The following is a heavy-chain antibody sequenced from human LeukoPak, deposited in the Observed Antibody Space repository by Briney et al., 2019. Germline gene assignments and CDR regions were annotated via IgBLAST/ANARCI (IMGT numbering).Heavy chain of an antibody. CDR2: ISGSGGST. CDR3: ARDRYYYDSSGYLDY. V-gene: IGHV3-23*01. Sequence: GGSLRLSCAASGFTFSSYAMTWVRQAPGKGLEWVSAISGSGGSTFYADSVKGHFTISRDNSKNTLYLQMNSLRAEDTAVYYCARDRYYYDSSGYLDYWGQGTLVTVSS. D-gene: IGHD3-22*01. J-gene: IGHJ4*02. CDR1: GFTFSSYA.